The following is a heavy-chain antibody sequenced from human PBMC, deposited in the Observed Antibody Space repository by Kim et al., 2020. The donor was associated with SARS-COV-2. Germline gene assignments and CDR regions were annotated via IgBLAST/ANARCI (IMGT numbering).Heavy chain of an antibody. D-gene: IGHD3-10*01. CDR2: ISGDGGST. CDR3: AKDGYGSRYYYYYGMDV. J-gene: IGHJ6*02. CDR1: GFTFDDYA. V-gene: IGHV3-43*02. Sequence: GGSLRLSCAASGFTFDDYAMHWVRQAPGKGLEWVSLISGDGGSTYYADSVKGRFTISRDNSKNSLYLQMNSLRTEDTALYYCAKDGYGSRYYYYYGMDVWGQGTTVTVSS.